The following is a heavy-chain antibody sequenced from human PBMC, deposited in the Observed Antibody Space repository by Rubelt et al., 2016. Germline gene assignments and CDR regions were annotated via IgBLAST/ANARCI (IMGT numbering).Heavy chain of an antibody. V-gene: IGHV4-39*01. J-gene: IGHJ4*02. CDR3: ARTYYYDSSGPVDY. CDR1: GGSMNNNDYY. CDR2: ISYSGST. Sequence: QLQLQESGPGLVKPSETLSLTCTVSGGSMNNNDYYWAWLRQPPGKDLEWIGGISYSGSTYYNPSLKSRVTISVDTSKNQFSLKLCSVAAAETAVYYCARTYYYDSSGPVDYWGQGTLVTVSS. D-gene: IGHD3-22*01.